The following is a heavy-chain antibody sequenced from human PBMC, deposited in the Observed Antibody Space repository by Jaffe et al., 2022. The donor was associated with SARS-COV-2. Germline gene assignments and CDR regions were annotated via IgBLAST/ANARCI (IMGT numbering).Heavy chain of an antibody. V-gene: IGHV3-21*01. CDR3: ASNRLTLFGVDATDY. J-gene: IGHJ4*02. D-gene: IGHD3-3*01. CDR1: GFTFSSYP. Sequence: EVQLVESGGGLVEPGGSLRLSCAASGFTFSSYPMNWVRQAPGKGLEWVSSISSSSSYMYYADSVKGRFTISRDNAKNSLYLQMNSLRADDTAVYYCASNRLTLFGVDATDYWGQGTLVTVSS. CDR2: ISSSSSYM.